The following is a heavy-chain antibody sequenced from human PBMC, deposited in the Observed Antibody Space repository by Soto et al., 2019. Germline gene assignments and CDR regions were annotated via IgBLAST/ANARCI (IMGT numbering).Heavy chain of an antibody. Sequence: SETLSLTCAVSGGSIDNSTYYWGWIRQPPGKGLEWIGSVYYSGGSYYSPSLKSRVTMSVDSSKNHFSLILDSVTAADTAVYYCVSINAGGWYYFDYWGQGILVTVSS. D-gene: IGHD6-19*01. V-gene: IGHV4-39*02. CDR2: VYYSGGS. J-gene: IGHJ4*02. CDR1: GGSIDNSTYY. CDR3: VSINAGGWYYFDY.